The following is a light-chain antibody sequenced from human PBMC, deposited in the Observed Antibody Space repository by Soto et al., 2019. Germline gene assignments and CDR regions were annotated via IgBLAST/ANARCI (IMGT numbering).Light chain of an antibody. J-gene: IGKJ1*01. Sequence: EVVLTQSPATLSLSPGERATLSCRASQSVYNYLAWYQHKPGQAPRLLIYDASNRATGIAARFSGSGSGTDFPLTVSSVEPDEFSIDYCQQRSSCPMTFGQGTKVEF. CDR3: QQRSSCPMT. CDR1: QSVYNY. CDR2: DAS. V-gene: IGKV3-11*01.